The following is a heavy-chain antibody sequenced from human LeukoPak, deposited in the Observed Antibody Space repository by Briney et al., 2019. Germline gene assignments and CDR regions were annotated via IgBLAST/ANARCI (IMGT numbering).Heavy chain of an antibody. D-gene: IGHD2/OR15-2a*01. CDR3: AKDWNSRTWDSEPLNHLDY. CDR1: GFTFITYA. J-gene: IGHJ4*02. Sequence: GGSLRLSCAASGFTFITYAMNWVRQAPGKGLEWVSSISGSGGSIYYADSVKGRFTISRDNSRNTLYLQMNSLRAEDTAVYYCAKDWNSRTWDSEPLNHLDYWGQGTLVTVSS. V-gene: IGHV3-23*01. CDR2: ISGSGGSI.